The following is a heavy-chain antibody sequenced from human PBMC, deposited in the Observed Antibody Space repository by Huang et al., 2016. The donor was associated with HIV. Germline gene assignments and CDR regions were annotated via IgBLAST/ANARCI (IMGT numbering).Heavy chain of an antibody. Sequence: LQLQESGPGLVKSSETLSLICTVSGGSISSSSYYWGWIRQPPGKGPEWIGSIYYRGNTYYNPPLKSRVTISVDTSKKQFSLKVNSVTAADTAVYYCARHGRVAGHYYNNMDVWGRGTTVTVSS. CDR3: ARHGRVAGHYYNNMDV. CDR2: IYYRGNT. V-gene: IGHV4-39*01. J-gene: IGHJ6*02. CDR1: GGSISSSSYY. D-gene: IGHD6-19*01.